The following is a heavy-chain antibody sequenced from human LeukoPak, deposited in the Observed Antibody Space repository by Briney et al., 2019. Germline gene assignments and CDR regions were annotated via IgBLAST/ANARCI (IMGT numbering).Heavy chain of an antibody. D-gene: IGHD6-13*01. V-gene: IGHV4-59*01. CDR3: ARAAGGAFDI. J-gene: IGHJ3*02. CDR1: GGSISSYY. Sequence: SETLSLTCTVSGGSISSYYWSWIRQPPGKGLEWIGYIYYSGSTNYNPSLKSRVTISVDTSKDQFSLKLSSVTAADTAVYYCARAAGGAFDIWGQGTMVTVSS. CDR2: IYYSGST.